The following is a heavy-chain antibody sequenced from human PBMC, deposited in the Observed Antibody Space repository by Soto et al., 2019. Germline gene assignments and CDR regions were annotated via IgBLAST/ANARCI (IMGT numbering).Heavy chain of an antibody. V-gene: IGHV4-30-4*01. CDR1: GGSISSGDYY. Sequence: SETLSLTCTVSGGSISSGDYYWSWIRQPPGKGLEWIGYIYYSGSTYYNPSLKSRVTISVDTSKNQFSLKLSSVTAADTAVYYCARAGGYCSGGCCRPDAFDIWGQGTMVTVSS. CDR2: IYYSGST. J-gene: IGHJ3*02. D-gene: IGHD2-15*01. CDR3: ARAGGYCSGGCCRPDAFDI.